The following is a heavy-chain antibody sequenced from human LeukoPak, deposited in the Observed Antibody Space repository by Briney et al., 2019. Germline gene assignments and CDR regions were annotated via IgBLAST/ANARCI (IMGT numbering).Heavy chain of an antibody. CDR1: GFTFSSYA. V-gene: IGHV3-23*01. J-gene: IGHJ4*02. CDR3: ASYYYDFWSGYYYFDY. CDR2: ISGSGGTT. Sequence: GGSLRLSCAASGFTFSSYAMSWVRQAPGKGLEWVSVISGSGGTTYYADSVKGRFTISRDNAKNTLHLQMNSLRAEDTAVYYCASYYYDFWSGYYYFDYWGQGTLVTVSS. D-gene: IGHD3-3*01.